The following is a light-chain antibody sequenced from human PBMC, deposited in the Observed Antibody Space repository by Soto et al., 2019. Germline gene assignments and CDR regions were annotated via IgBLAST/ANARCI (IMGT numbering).Light chain of an antibody. CDR2: DAS. CDR1: QSTSSY. V-gene: IGKV1-5*01. J-gene: IGKJ1*01. CDR3: QHYNNWPPWT. Sequence: DIQMTQSPSTLSASVGDRVTTTCRASQSTSSYLAWYQQKPGKAPKLLIYDASSLESGVPSRFSGSGSGTEFTLTISSLQSEDFAVYYCQHYNNWPPWTFGQGTKVDIK.